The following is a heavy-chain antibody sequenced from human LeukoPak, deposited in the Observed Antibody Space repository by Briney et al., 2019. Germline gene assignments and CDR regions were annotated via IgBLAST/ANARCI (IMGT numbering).Heavy chain of an antibody. V-gene: IGHV3-30*18. CDR2: ISYDGSNK. CDR3: AKDKGSEQWLGSYYYGMDV. Sequence: GGSLRLSCAASGFTFSSYGMHWVRQAPGKGLEWVAVISYDGSNKYYADSVKGRFTISRDNSKNTLYLQMNSQRAEDTAVYYCAKDKGSEQWLGSYYYGMDVWGQGTTVTVSS. J-gene: IGHJ6*02. D-gene: IGHD6-19*01. CDR1: GFTFSSYG.